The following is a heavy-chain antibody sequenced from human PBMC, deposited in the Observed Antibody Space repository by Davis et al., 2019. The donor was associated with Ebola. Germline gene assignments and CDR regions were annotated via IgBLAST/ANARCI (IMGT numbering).Heavy chain of an antibody. V-gene: IGHV3-30-3*01. J-gene: IGHJ4*02. CDR1: GFTFSSYA. CDR3: ARDRGYGSGSH. CDR2: ISFDESTK. D-gene: IGHD3-10*01. Sequence: PGGSLRLSCAASGFTFSSYAMHWVRQAPGKGLDWVAVISFDESTKYYGDSVKGRFTISRDNTKNTLYLQMNSLRAEDTAVYYCARDRGYGSGSHWGQGTLVTVSS.